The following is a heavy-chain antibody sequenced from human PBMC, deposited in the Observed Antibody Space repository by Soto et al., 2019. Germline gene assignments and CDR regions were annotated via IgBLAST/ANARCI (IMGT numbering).Heavy chain of an antibody. V-gene: IGHV3-74*01. D-gene: IGHD3-16*01. CDR3: TRGPRASSVIWGAH. Sequence: GGSLTLSCTASGFTFNIYWMHWVRHVAGKGLVWVSRFNDDETFTDYADSVHSRFTISRDNSRDTLYLQMTELGNEDTGSNFCTRGPRASSVIWGAHWGPGTQVTVSS. CDR2: FNDDETFT. J-gene: IGHJ4*02. CDR1: GFTFNIYW.